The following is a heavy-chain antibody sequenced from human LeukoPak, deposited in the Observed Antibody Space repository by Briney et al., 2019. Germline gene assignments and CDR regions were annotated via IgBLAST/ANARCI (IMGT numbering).Heavy chain of an antibody. CDR3: ATAEWEYFYFDS. Sequence: SETLSLTCTVSGASVSGGGYYWSWIRQHPGKGLEWIGFTSYSGGAYYNPSLMSRITMSVDRSQNQFSLKMRDVTAADTAVYFCATAEWEYFYFDSWGQGAPVAVSS. CDR2: TSYSGGA. CDR1: GASVSGGGYY. J-gene: IGHJ4*02. V-gene: IGHV4-31*03. D-gene: IGHD1-26*01.